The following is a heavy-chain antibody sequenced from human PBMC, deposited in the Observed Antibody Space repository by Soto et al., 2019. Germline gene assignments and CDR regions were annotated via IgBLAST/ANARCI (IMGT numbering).Heavy chain of an antibody. Sequence: QVQLQESGPGLVKPSQTLSLTCTVSGGSISSGDYYWSWIRQPPGKVLEWIGYIYYSGSTYYNPSLKSRVTRSVDTSKNQFSLKLSSVTAADTAVYYCSSAGQLLWFGDWFDPWGQGTLVTVSS. CDR1: GGSISSGDYY. V-gene: IGHV4-30-4*01. CDR3: SSAGQLLWFGDWFDP. J-gene: IGHJ5*02. CDR2: IYYSGST. D-gene: IGHD3-10*01.